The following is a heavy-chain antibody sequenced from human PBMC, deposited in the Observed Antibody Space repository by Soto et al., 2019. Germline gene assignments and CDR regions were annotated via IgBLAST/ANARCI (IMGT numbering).Heavy chain of an antibody. CDR2: IYPGDSDT. J-gene: IGHJ6*03. Sequence: EVQLVQSGAEVKKPGESLKISCKGSGYSFTSYWIGWVRQMPGKGLEWMGIIYPGDSDTRYSPSFQGQVTISADKSISTAYLQWSSLKASDTAMYYCARSGEYRGSGAFDYYYYMDVWGKGTTVTVSS. V-gene: IGHV5-51*03. CDR1: GYSFTSYW. CDR3: ARSGEYRGSGAFDYYYYMDV. D-gene: IGHD7-27*01.